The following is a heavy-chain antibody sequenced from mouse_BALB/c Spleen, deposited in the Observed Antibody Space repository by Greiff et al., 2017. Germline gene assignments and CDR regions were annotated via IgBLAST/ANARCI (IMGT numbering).Heavy chain of an antibody. CDR3: TRGAYYRYEGDAVDY. V-gene: IGHV5-6-4*01. CDR2: ISSGGSYT. Sequence: DVKLVESGGGLVKPGGSLKLSCAASGFTFSSYTMSWVRQTPEKRLEWVATISSGGSYTYYPDSVKGRFTISRDNAKNTLHLQMSSLKSEDTAMYYCTRGAYYRYEGDAVDYWGQGTSVTVSS. J-gene: IGHJ4*01. D-gene: IGHD2-14*01. CDR1: GFTFSSYT.